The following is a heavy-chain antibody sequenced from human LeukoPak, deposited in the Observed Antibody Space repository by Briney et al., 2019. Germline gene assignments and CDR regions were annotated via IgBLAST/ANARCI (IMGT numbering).Heavy chain of an antibody. V-gene: IGHV4-59*01. J-gene: IGHJ4*02. D-gene: IGHD3-22*01. CDR3: ARVGYYFDSSGYNRYYFDC. CDR2: ISFSGST. Sequence: SETLSLTSTDPGGSTRVYIGCCGPQPPGKGLEWIGSISFSGSTNYNPSLKSRVTISIDSSKNQFSLKLSSVTAAATAVYYCARVGYYFDSSGYNRYYFDCWGQGTLVTVSS. CDR1: GGSTRVYI.